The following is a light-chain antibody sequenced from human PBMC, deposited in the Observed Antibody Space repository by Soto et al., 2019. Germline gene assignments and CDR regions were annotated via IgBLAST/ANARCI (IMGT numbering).Light chain of an antibody. J-gene: IGLJ2*01. CDR2: EVS. CDR3: MSYASSGSLV. V-gene: IGLV2-14*01. CDR1: NTDVGGYNY. Sequence: QSALTQPASVSGSPGQSITISCTGTNTDVGGYNYVSWYQQHPGKAPKLMIYEVSNRPSGVSNRFSGSKSGNRASLTISGLQAEDEAEYHCMSYASSGSLVFGGETKLTVL.